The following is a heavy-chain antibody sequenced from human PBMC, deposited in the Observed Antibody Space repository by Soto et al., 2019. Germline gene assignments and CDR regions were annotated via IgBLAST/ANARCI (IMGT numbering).Heavy chain of an antibody. CDR1: GASISGFY. D-gene: IGHD1-1*01. J-gene: IGHJ5*02. V-gene: IGHV4-4*07. Sequence: SETLSLTCTVSGASISGFYWSWIRKSAGKGLEWIGRIYATGTTDYKPSLKSRVMMSVDTSKKQFSLKLRSVTAADTAVYYCVRDGTKTLRDWFDPWGQGISVTVSS. CDR2: IYATGTT. CDR3: VRDGTKTLRDWFDP.